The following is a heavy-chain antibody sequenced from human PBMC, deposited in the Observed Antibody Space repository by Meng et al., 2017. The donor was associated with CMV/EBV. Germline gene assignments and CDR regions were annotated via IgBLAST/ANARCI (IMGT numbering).Heavy chain of an antibody. CDR1: GFSLSTSGMC. V-gene: IGHV2-70*20. D-gene: IGHD2-2*01. J-gene: IGHJ4*02. CDR2: IDWDDDK. Sequence: SGPTLVKPTQTLTLTCTLSGFSLSTSGMCVSWVRQPPGKALEWLALIDWDDDKYYSTSLKTRLTISKDTSKNQVVLTMTNMDPVDTATYYCARSKYCSSTSCYPLDYWGQGTLVTVSS. CDR3: ARSKYCSSTSCYPLDY.